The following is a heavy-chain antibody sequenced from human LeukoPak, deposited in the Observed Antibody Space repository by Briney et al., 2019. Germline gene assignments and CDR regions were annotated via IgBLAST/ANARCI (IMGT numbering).Heavy chain of an antibody. CDR1: GFTFSSYA. J-gene: IGHJ4*02. CDR3: AKDPGADYSNYIDY. Sequence: GGSLRLSCAASGFTFSSYAMSWVRQAPGKGLEWVSGISGSGGRTYYADSVKGRFSISRDNSKNTLYLQMNSLRAEDTAVYYCAKDPGADYSNYIDYWGQGTLVTVSS. D-gene: IGHD4-11*01. V-gene: IGHV3-23*01. CDR2: ISGSGGRT.